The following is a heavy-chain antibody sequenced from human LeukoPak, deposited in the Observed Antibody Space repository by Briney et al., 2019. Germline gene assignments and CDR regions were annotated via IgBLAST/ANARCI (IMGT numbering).Heavy chain of an antibody. Sequence: GGSLRLSCAASGFTFSDYYMNWIRQAPGKGLEWVGVISYDGSNKYYADSVKGRFTISRDNSKNTLYLQMNSLRAEDTAVYYCAKEYYYGSGSYFDWGQGTLVSVSS. V-gene: IGHV3-30*18. CDR1: GFTFSDYY. D-gene: IGHD3-10*01. J-gene: IGHJ4*02. CDR3: AKEYYYGSGSYFD. CDR2: ISYDGSNK.